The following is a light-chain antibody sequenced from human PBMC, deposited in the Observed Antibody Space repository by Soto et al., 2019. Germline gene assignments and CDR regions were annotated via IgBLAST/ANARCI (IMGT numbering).Light chain of an antibody. V-gene: IGLV1-36*01. CDR2: YDD. CDR3: AAWDDSLNVYV. J-gene: IGLJ1*01. Sequence: QTVVTQPPSVSDAPRQRVTISCSGSSSNIGNNAVNWYQQLPGKAPKLLIYYDDLLPSGVSDRFSGSKSGTSASLAISGLQSEDEADYYCAAWDDSLNVYVFGTGTKLTVL. CDR1: SSNIGNNA.